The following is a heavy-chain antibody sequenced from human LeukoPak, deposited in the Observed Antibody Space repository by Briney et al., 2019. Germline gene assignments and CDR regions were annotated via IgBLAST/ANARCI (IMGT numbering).Heavy chain of an antibody. Sequence: SETLSLTCTVSGGSISNYYWSWVRQPPGKGLEWIGYIYYSGSTNYNPSLKSRVTISVDTSKNQFSLKLSSVTAADTAVYYCARVRGYSGYDFRWRFRLHFDYWGQGTLVTVSS. D-gene: IGHD5-12*01. J-gene: IGHJ4*02. CDR3: ARVRGYSGYDFRWRFRLHFDY. CDR2: IYYSGST. V-gene: IGHV4-59*12. CDR1: GGSISNYY.